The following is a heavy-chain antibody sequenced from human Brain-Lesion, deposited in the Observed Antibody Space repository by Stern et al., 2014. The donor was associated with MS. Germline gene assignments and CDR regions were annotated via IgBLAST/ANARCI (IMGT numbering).Heavy chain of an antibody. D-gene: IGHD2-15*01. CDR1: GGSVSSTSYA. Sequence: QVQLQESGPGLVKPSETLSLTCTVAGGSVSSTSYAWAWIRQPPGKGLEWIGTIYYSGNTYTRPSRKSPLPKSLNPPKNQFPRLRRLFTAADTAVYYCAGEEDIRYCSGGSCTGNWFDPWGQGTLVTVSS. J-gene: IGHJ5*02. CDR2: IYYSGNT. CDR3: AGEEDIRYCSGGSCTGNWFDP. V-gene: IGHV4-39*01.